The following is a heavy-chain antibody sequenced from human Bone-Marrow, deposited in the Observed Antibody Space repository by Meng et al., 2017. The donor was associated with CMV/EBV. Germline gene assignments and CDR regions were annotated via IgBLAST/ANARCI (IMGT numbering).Heavy chain of an antibody. CDR3: ARHHRTGRPGCSSTSCYPYWFDP. D-gene: IGHD2-2*01. CDR1: GYTFTSYA. V-gene: IGHV1-3*02. CDR2: SNAGNGNT. J-gene: IGHJ5*02. Sequence: ASVKVSCKASGYTFTSYAMHWVRQAPGQRLEWMGWSNAGNGNTKYSQEFQGRVTITRDTSASTAYMELSSLRSEDMAVYYCARHHRTGRPGCSSTSCYPYWFDPWGQGTLVTVSS.